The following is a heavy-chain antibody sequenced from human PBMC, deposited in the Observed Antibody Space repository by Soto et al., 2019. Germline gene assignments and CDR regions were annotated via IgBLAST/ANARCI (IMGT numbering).Heavy chain of an antibody. V-gene: IGHV3-23*01. J-gene: IGHJ6*02. CDR2: ISGSGGST. Sequence: EVQLLESGGGLVQPGGSLRLSCAASGFSFSSYAMNWVRQAPEKGLEWVSGISGSGGSTYYADSVKGRFTISRDNSKNTLYLHMNSLRAEDTAAYYCAKDRFGEYFYYGMDVWCQGTTVTVSS. CDR3: AKDRFGEYFYYGMDV. CDR1: GFSFSSYA. D-gene: IGHD3-10*01.